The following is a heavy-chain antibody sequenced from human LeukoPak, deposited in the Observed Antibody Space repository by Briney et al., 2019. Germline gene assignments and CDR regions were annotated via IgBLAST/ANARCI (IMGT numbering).Heavy chain of an antibody. CDR2: ISRSGSTT. CDR3: ARVSYYYYGMDG. J-gene: IGHJ6*02. V-gene: IGHV3-11*01. Sequence: GRSQRLSCAASGFTFSDSYTSSTRQAAGEGLGWVSYISRSGSTTNYAAPVEGRFTISRNNAKNSLYLQMNSLRAEDTAVYYCARVSYYYYGMDGWGQGTTVTVSS. CDR1: GFTFSDSY.